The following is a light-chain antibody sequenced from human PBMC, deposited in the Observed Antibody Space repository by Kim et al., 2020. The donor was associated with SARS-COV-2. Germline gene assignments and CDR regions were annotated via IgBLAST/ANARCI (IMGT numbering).Light chain of an antibody. V-gene: IGLV1-44*01. J-gene: IGLJ3*02. CDR1: SSNIGSNT. CDR2: INT. CDR3: AAWDDSLDGWV. Sequence: QSVLTQPPSASGTPGQRVTISCSGSSSNIGSNTVNWYHQLPGTAPKLLIHINTQRPSGVPDRFSGSKSGTSASLAITGLQSEDEADYYCAAWDDSLDGWVFGGGTQLTVL.